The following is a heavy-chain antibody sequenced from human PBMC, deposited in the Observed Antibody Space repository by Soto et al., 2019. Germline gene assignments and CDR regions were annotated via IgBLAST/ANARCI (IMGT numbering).Heavy chain of an antibody. CDR2: ISGSGGST. D-gene: IGHD5-12*01. CDR1: GFTFSSYA. J-gene: IGHJ4*02. V-gene: IGHV3-23*01. Sequence: EVQLLESGGGLVQPGGSLRLSCAASGFTFSSYAMSWVRQAPGKGLEWVSAISGSGGSTYYADSVKGRFTISRDNSKNTLYLQMNSLRAEDTAVYYCARGSYSSSSRGTSNSGYDRLADYWGQGTLVTVSS. CDR3: ARGSYSSSSRGTSNSGYDRLADY.